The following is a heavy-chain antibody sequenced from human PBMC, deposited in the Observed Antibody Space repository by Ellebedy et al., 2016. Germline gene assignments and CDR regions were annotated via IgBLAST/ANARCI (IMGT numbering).Heavy chain of an antibody. CDR3: ARDQWLGASYFDF. CDR1: GFTFSSYA. CDR2: ISGSGGST. J-gene: IGHJ4*02. V-gene: IGHV3-23*01. D-gene: IGHD6-19*01. Sequence: GGSLRLSCAASGFTFSSYAMSWVRQAPGKGLEWVSAISGSGGSTYYADSVKGRFTISRDNSKNTLFLQMNSLGAEDTAVYYCARDQWLGASYFDFWGQGTLVTVSS.